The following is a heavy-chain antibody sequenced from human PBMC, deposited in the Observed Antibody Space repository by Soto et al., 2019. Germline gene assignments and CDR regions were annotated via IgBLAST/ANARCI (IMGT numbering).Heavy chain of an antibody. V-gene: IGHV1-69*02. D-gene: IGHD6-13*01. CDR1: GGTFSSYT. Sequence: QVQLVQSGAEVKKPGSSVKVSCKASGGTFSSYTISWVRQAPGQGLEWMGRIIPILGIANYAQQFQGRVTITADKSSSTADMELRSLRSEDAAVFYCAASVEAAYYYYYYMDVWGKGTTVTVSS. J-gene: IGHJ6*03. CDR3: AASVEAAYYYYYYMDV. CDR2: IIPILGIA.